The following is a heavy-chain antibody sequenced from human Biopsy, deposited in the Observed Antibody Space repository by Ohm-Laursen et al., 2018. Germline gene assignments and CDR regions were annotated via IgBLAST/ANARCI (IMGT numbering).Heavy chain of an antibody. CDR1: GGSVSSNVHY. CDR3: VRHPTGFWFDP. Sequence: SETLSLTCTVSGGSVSSNVHYWAWIRQPPGKGLECIGTVFHSGITFYNPSLKSRVTISIDTSKNQFSLNLSSVTAADTAVYYCVRHPTGFWFDPWGQGTLVTVSS. V-gene: IGHV4-39*01. J-gene: IGHJ5*02. CDR2: VFHSGIT.